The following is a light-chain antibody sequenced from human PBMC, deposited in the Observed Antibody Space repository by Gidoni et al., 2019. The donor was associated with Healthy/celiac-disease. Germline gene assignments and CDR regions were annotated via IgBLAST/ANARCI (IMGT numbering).Light chain of an antibody. CDR2: GAS. Sequence: IVLTQSPGTLSLSPGERATLSCRASQRVSSSYLAWYQQKPGQAPRLLSYGASSRATGIPDRFSGSGSGTDFTLTISRLEPEDFAVYYCQQYGSSPTFGQGTKVEIK. J-gene: IGKJ1*01. CDR1: QRVSSSY. V-gene: IGKV3-20*01. CDR3: QQYGSSPT.